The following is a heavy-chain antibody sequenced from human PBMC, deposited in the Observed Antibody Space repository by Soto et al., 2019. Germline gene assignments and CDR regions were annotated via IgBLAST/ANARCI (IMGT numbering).Heavy chain of an antibody. V-gene: IGHV1-18*01. J-gene: IGHJ5*02. CDR3: ARDPTYSSGWYAGFDP. D-gene: IGHD6-19*01. Sequence: QVQLVQSGAEVKKPGASVKVSCKASGYTFTSYGISWVRQAPGQGLEWMGWISAYNGNTNYAQKLQGRVTMTTDTSTGXAYMELRSRRSDDTAVYYCARDPTYSSGWYAGFDPWGQGTLVTVSS. CDR2: ISAYNGNT. CDR1: GYTFTSYG.